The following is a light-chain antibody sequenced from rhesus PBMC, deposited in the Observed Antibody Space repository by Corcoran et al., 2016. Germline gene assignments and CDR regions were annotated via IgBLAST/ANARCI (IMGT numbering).Light chain of an antibody. V-gene: IGLV2-32*01. CDR3: CSYACSFTFYV. CDR1: SSDIGASNF. Sequence: QAALTQPRSVSGSPGQSVTISCTGTSSDIGASNFVSWYQQLPDTAPKLLISEVSKRPSGVSDRFSGSKSGSTASLTISGLQAEDEADSFCCSYACSFTFYVLGGGTRLTVL. CDR2: EVS. J-gene: IGLJ1*01.